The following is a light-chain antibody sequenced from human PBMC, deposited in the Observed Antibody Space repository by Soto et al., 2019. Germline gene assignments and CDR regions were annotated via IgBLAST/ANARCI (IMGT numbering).Light chain of an antibody. Sequence: DIQMTQSPSSVSASVGDRVTITCRASQDISIWLAWYQQKPGKAPKLLINAASSLQSGVPSRFSGSGSGTDFTLTISSLQSEDFATYYCQQGYSFPLTFGGGTKVDI. CDR3: QQGYSFPLT. J-gene: IGKJ4*01. CDR2: AAS. CDR1: QDISIW. V-gene: IGKV1-12*01.